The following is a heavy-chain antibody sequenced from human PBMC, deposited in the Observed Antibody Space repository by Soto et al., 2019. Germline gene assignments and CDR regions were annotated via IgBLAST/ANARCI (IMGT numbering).Heavy chain of an antibody. CDR2: ISSSSSYI. V-gene: IGHV3-21*01. J-gene: IGHJ6*02. CDR3: ARDSDTMIVVVPAGNGMDV. D-gene: IGHD3-22*01. Sequence: PGGSLRLSCAASGFTFSSYSMNWVRQAPGKGLEWVSSISSSSSYIYYADSVKGRFTISRDNAKNSLYLQMNSLRAEDTAVYYCARDSDTMIVVVPAGNGMDVWGQGTTVTVSS. CDR1: GFTFSSYS.